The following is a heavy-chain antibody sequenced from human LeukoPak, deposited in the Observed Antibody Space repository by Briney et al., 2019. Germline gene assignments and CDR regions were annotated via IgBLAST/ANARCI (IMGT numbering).Heavy chain of an antibody. J-gene: IGHJ4*02. V-gene: IGHV3-23*01. CDR2: ISAPGSTK. Sequence: GGSLRLSCAASGFTFGSHAMSWVRQAPGKGLEWISSISAPGSTKYFADSVKGRFTISRDNSKNTLYLQMNSLRADDTALYYCVKGGSGWFFDYWGQGTPVTVSS. D-gene: IGHD6-19*01. CDR3: VKGGSGWFFDY. CDR1: GFTFGSHA.